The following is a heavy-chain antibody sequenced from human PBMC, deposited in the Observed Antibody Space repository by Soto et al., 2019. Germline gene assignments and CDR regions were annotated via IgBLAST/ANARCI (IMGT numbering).Heavy chain of an antibody. CDR2: INPNSGGA. D-gene: IGHD3-22*01. Sequence: ASVKVSCKASGYTFTGYYMHWVRQAPGQGLEWMGWINPNSGGANYAQKFQGWVTMTRDTSISTAYMELNRLRSDDTAVYYCARVWDYDSSGYYNGYGMDVWGQGTTVTVSS. CDR1: GYTFTGYY. J-gene: IGHJ6*02. V-gene: IGHV1-2*04. CDR3: ARVWDYDSSGYYNGYGMDV.